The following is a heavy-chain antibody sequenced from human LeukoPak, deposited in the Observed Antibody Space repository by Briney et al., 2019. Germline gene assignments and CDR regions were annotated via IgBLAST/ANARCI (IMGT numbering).Heavy chain of an antibody. V-gene: IGHV4-34*01. Sequence: SETLSLTCAVYGASFNDYYWTWIRQPPGGELEWIGEVNHGGYTNYNPTLKSRVTISVDTSKNQFSLKLSSVTAADTAVYYCARDPVRYYFDYWGQGTLVTVSS. CDR3: ARDPVRYYFDY. D-gene: IGHD6-6*01. J-gene: IGHJ4*02. CDR2: VNHGGYT. CDR1: GASFNDYY.